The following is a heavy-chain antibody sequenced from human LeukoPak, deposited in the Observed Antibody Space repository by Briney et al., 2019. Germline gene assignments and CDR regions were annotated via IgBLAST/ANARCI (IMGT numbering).Heavy chain of an antibody. CDR3: ARDGGSSPSDYYMDV. V-gene: IGHV4-59*01. CDR2: IYYSGST. J-gene: IGHJ6*03. CDR1: GGSISSYY. Sequence: SETLSLTCTVSGGSISSYYWSWIRQPPGKGLEWIWYIYYSGSTNYNPSLKSRVTISVDTSKNQFSLKLSSVTAADTAVYYCARDGGSSPSDYYMDVWGKGTTVTVSS. D-gene: IGHD6-13*01.